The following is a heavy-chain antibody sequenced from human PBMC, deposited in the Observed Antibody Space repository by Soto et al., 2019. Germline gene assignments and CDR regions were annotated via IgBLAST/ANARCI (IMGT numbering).Heavy chain of an antibody. CDR2: IIPIFTRT. D-gene: IGHD2-15*01. CDR3: ARDVVRSTAGYS. Sequence: QLQLVQSGTEVKEPGSSVKVSCKASGGTFSTSSFVWVRQGPGQGLEWMGGIIPIFTRTNFAQKFQGRVTFSAEESTRTTYMELRSLTYEDTAIYYCARDVVRSTAGYSWGQGTLVTVSS. CDR1: GGTFSTSS. J-gene: IGHJ4*02. V-gene: IGHV1-69*01.